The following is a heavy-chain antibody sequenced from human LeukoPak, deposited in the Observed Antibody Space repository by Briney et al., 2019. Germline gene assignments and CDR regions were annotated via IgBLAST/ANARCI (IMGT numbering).Heavy chain of an antibody. CDR3: AKDPFVFESGSSLIDY. V-gene: IGHV3-23*01. J-gene: IGHJ4*02. D-gene: IGHD1-26*01. CDR1: GFTFSSYA. Sequence: PGGSLRLSCASSGFTFSSYAMSSVRQGPGKGLDGVSGISMTGASTYYTDSVKGRFTICRDNSKKTLYLQMNSMRAEDTAVYYCAKDPFVFESGSSLIDYWGQGTLVTVSS. CDR2: ISMTGAST.